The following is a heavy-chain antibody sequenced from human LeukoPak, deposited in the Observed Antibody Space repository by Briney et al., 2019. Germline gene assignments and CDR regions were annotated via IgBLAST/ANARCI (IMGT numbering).Heavy chain of an antibody. CDR1: GYSFSRHG. D-gene: IGHD4-23*01. CDR3: ARLYGANSGYFDY. Sequence: PGGSLRLSCAASGYSFSRHGMHWVRQAPGKGLEWVAAIWYDGSQKYYADSVKGRFTISRDNLENTGDLQMNSLRAEDTAVYYCARLYGANSGYFDYWGPGTPVTVSS. J-gene: IGHJ4*02. V-gene: IGHV3-33*01. CDR2: IWYDGSQK.